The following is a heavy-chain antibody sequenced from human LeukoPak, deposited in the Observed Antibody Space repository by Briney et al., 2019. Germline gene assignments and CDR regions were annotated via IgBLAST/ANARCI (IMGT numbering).Heavy chain of an antibody. D-gene: IGHD6-19*01. Sequence: GESLKISCKGSGYSFSSYWIGWVRQMPGKGLEWMGVIYPGDSHTRYSQSFQGQVTISADKSINTAFLQWSSLEASDTAMYYCARRTAVAVDYWGQGTLVTVSS. V-gene: IGHV5-51*01. CDR3: ARRTAVAVDY. J-gene: IGHJ4*02. CDR1: GYSFSSYW. CDR2: IYPGDSHT.